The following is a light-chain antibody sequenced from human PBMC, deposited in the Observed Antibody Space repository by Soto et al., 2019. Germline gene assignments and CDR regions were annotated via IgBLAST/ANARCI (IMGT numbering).Light chain of an antibody. CDR1: QRVDSY. CDR2: AAS. Sequence: DIQVTQSPSSLSASVGDSVTLSCQTSQRVDSYIHWYQHQSGKPPKLLIYAASTLQDGVPSRFSGGGSGTAFSLIITGLQPEDSETYYCQQTYTSAATFGQGTKV. CDR3: QQTYTSAAT. J-gene: IGKJ1*01. V-gene: IGKV1-39*01.